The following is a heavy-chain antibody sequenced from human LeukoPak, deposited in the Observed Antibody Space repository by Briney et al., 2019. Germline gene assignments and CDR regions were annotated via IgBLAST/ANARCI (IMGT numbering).Heavy chain of an antibody. Sequence: ASVKVSCKASGYTFTGYYMHWVRQAPGQGLEWMGWINPNSGGTNYAQKFQGRVTMTRDTSISTAYMELSRLRSDDTAVYYCARTPWGNYYDSSGYHGWFDPWGQGTLVTVSS. V-gene: IGHV1-2*02. D-gene: IGHD3-22*01. J-gene: IGHJ5*02. CDR1: GYTFTGYY. CDR3: ARTPWGNYYDSSGYHGWFDP. CDR2: INPNSGGT.